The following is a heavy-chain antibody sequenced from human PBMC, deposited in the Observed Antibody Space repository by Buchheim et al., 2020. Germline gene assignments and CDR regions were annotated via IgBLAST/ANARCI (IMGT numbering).Heavy chain of an antibody. V-gene: IGHV1-8*01. Sequence: QVQLVQSGTEVKKPGASVKVSCKASGFTFTGYDINWMRQATGQGLEWVGWMNPNSGSRGYAQKFQGRVTITADTSTSTVYMELSSLRSDDTAVYYCVRYPSGLYLFDYWGLGTL. CDR1: GFTFTGYD. CDR2: MNPNSGSR. D-gene: IGHD3-16*01. CDR3: VRYPSGLYLFDY. J-gene: IGHJ4*02.